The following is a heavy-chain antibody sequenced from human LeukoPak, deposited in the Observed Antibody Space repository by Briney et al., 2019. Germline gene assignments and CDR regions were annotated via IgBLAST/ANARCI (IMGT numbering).Heavy chain of an antibody. D-gene: IGHD1-26*01. J-gene: IGHJ3*02. CDR2: IYTSGST. V-gene: IGHV4-4*07. Sequence: SETLSLTCTVSGGSISSYYWSWIRQPAGKGLEWIGRIYTSGSTNYNPSLKSRVTISVDTSKNQFSLKLSSVTAADTALYYCARDLVGATWLPGSDAFDIWGPGTMVIVSS. CDR3: ARDLVGATWLPGSDAFDI. CDR1: GGSISSYY.